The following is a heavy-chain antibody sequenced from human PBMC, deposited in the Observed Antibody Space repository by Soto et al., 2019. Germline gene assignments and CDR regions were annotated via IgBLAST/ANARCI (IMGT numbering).Heavy chain of an antibody. CDR3: AKGGAIVAAGTRVYLYNAMDV. Sequence: ASVKVSCKASGYTFTGYYVHWVRQAPGQGLEWMGWINPNSGDTYLAQRFQGRVTMDRDTSIGTAYMELRGLTSDDTAEYYCAKGGAIVAAGTRVYLYNAMDVWGQGTTVTVSS. V-gene: IGHV1-2*02. CDR1: GYTFTGYY. J-gene: IGHJ6*02. D-gene: IGHD1-26*01. CDR2: INPNSGDT.